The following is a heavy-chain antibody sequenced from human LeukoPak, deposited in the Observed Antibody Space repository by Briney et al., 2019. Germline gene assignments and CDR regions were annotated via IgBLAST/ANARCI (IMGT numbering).Heavy chain of an antibody. CDR2: ISAYNGNT. CDR1: GGTFTSYG. J-gene: IGHJ5*02. V-gene: IGHV1-18*01. Sequence: GASVKVSCRASGGTFTSYGISWVRQAPGQGLEWMGWISAYNGNTNYAQKLQGRVTMTTDTSTSTAYMELRSLRSDDTAVYYCARDSSRISGGCYYEGSHWFDPWGQGTLVTVSS. D-gene: IGHD1-26*01. CDR3: ARDSSRISGGCYYEGSHWFDP.